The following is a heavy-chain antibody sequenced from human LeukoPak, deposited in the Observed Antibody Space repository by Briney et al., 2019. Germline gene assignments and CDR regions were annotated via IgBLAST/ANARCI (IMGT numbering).Heavy chain of an antibody. J-gene: IGHJ4*02. CDR3: ARGWVYDCWSGFAFDY. Sequence: SVKVSCKASGGTFSSYAISWVRQAPGQGLEWMGGIIPIFGTANYAQKFQGRVTITADESTSTAYMELSSLRSEDTAVYYCARGWVYDCWSGFAFDYWGQGTLVTVSS. D-gene: IGHD3-3*01. V-gene: IGHV1-69*01. CDR2: IIPIFGTA. CDR1: GGTFSSYA.